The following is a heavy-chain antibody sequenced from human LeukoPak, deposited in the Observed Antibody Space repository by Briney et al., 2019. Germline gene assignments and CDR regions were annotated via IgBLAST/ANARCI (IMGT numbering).Heavy chain of an antibody. CDR1: GFTVSSNY. D-gene: IGHD5-24*01. J-gene: IGHJ4*02. CDR3: ASARDGPDYSDN. CDR2: IYTGGST. V-gene: IGHV3-53*04. Sequence: GGSLRLSCAASGFTVSSNYTSWVRQAPGKGLEWVSVIYTGGSTYYADSVKGRFTISRHISKNTLYLQMNSLRAEDTAVYYCASARDGPDYSDNWGQGTLVTVSS.